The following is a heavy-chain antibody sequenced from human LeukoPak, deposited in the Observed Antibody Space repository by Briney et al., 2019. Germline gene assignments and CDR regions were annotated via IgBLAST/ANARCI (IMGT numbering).Heavy chain of an antibody. CDR2: IYYSGST. CDR1: GGSISSYY. CDR3: ARAYSSSWYLNWFDP. D-gene: IGHD6-13*01. V-gene: IGHV4-59*08. J-gene: IGHJ5*02. Sequence: KPSETLSLTCTVSGGSISSYYWSWIRQPPRKGLEWIGYIYYSGSTNYNPSLKSRVTISVDTSKNQFSLKLSSVTAADTAVYYCARAYSSSWYLNWFDPWGQGTPVTVSS.